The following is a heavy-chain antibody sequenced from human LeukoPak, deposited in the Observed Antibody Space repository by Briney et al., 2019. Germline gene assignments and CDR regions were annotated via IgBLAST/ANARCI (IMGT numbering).Heavy chain of an antibody. V-gene: IGHV3-7*03. CDR2: IKEDGSER. CDR3: ARVNGILTGLGIAYYMDV. CDR1: GLSFSRYW. J-gene: IGHJ6*03. Sequence: PGGSLRLSCAVSGLSFSRYWMTWGRQAPGKGLEWVANIKEDGSERYYVDSVKGRFTISRDSAKNSLYLQMNSLRAEDTALYHCARVNGILTGLGIAYYMDVWGKGTTVTISS. D-gene: IGHD3-9*01.